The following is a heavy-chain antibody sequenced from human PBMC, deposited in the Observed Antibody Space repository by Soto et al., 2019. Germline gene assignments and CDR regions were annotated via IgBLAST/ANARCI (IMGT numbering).Heavy chain of an antibody. V-gene: IGHV4-61*01. CDR2: IYYSGST. Sequence: PSETLSLTCTVSGVSVSSGSYCWSWIRQPPGKGLEWIGYIYYSGSTNYNPSLKSRVTISVDTSKNQFSLKLSSVTAADTAVYYCAREAAGEGLYYFDYWGQGTLVTVSS. D-gene: IGHD6-13*01. CDR1: GVSVSSGSYC. J-gene: IGHJ4*02. CDR3: AREAAGEGLYYFDY.